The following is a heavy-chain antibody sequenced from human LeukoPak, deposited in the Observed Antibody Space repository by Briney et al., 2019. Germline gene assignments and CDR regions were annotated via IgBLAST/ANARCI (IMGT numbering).Heavy chain of an antibody. J-gene: IGHJ4*02. Sequence: SETLSLTCTVSGGSISSSSYYWGWIRQPPGKGLEWIGSIYYSGSTYYNPSLKSRVTISVDTSKNQFSPKLSSVTAADTAVYYCASQGYCSSTSCYLFGYWGQGTLVTVSS. CDR3: ASQGYCSSTSCYLFGY. V-gene: IGHV4-39*01. CDR2: IYYSGST. CDR1: GGSISSSSYY. D-gene: IGHD2-2*01.